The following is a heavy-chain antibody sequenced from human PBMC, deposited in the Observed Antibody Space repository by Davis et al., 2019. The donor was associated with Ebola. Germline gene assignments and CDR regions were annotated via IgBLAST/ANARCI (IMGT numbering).Heavy chain of an antibody. Sequence: ASVKVSCKASGYTFTSYYMHWVRQAPGQGLDWMGTINPSGGTTTYAQRFQGRLTVTSDTSTSTVYLELTSLRSEDSAVYYCARTYSFALDYYGMDVWGQGTPVTVSS. V-gene: IGHV1-46*01. D-gene: IGHD5-18*01. CDR3: ARTYSFALDYYGMDV. J-gene: IGHJ6*02. CDR1: GYTFTSYY. CDR2: INPSGGTT.